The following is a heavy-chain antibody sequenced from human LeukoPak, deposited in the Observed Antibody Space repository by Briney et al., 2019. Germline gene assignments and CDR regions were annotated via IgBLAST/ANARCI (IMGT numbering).Heavy chain of an antibody. D-gene: IGHD5-12*01. CDR2: ISRIGSPI. CDR3: ARGSGFIRYFDL. V-gene: IGHV3-48*04. CDR1: GFTFSSYR. Sequence: GGSLRLSRAASGFTFSSYRMNWVRQAPGRGLEWVSYISRIGSPIYYADSVKGRFTISRDNAKNSLYLQMNSLRAEDTAVYYCARGSGFIRYFDLWGRGTLVTVSS. J-gene: IGHJ2*01.